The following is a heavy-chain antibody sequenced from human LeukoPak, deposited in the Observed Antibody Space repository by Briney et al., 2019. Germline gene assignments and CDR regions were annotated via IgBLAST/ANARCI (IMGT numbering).Heavy chain of an antibody. J-gene: IGHJ4*02. CDR1: GFTFASNA. Sequence: PGGSLRLSCAAYGFTFASNAMSWVRQAPGKGLEWVSATSGSGVTTYYADSVKGRFTISRDNSKNTLYLQMNSLRAEDTAVYYCATALQLLGGYWGQGTLVTVSS. D-gene: IGHD2-2*01. V-gene: IGHV3-23*01. CDR3: ATALQLLGGY. CDR2: TSGSGVTT.